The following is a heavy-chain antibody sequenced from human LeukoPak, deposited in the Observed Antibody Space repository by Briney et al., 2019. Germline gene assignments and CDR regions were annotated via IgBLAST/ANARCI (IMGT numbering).Heavy chain of an antibody. CDR1: GYTFTSYG. D-gene: IGHD3-10*01. CDR2: ISAYNGNT. V-gene: IGHV1-18*01. J-gene: IGHJ4*02. Sequence: ASVKVSCKASGYTFTSYGISWVRQAPGQGLEWTGWISAYNGNTNYAQKLQGRVTMTTDTSTSTAYMELRSLRSDDTAVYYCARATMVRGVIIMYYFDYWGQGTLVTVSS. CDR3: ARATMVRGVIIMYYFDY.